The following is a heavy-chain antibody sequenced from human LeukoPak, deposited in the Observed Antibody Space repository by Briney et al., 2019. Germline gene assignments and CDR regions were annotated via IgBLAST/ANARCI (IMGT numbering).Heavy chain of an antibody. J-gene: IGHJ4*02. CDR1: GGTFSSYA. V-gene: IGHV1-69*01. Sequence: SVKVSCKASGGTFSSYAISWVRQAPGQGLEWMGGIIPLFGTAHYAQKFQGRVTITADESTSTAYMELSSLRSEDTAVYYCAREACSGGSCYPTWWGQGTLVTVSS. CDR3: AREACSGGSCYPTW. CDR2: IIPLFGTA. D-gene: IGHD2-15*01.